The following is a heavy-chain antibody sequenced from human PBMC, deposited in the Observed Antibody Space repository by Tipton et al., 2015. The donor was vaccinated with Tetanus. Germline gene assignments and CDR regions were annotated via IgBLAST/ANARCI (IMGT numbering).Heavy chain of an antibody. J-gene: IGHJ1*01. CDR1: GGSISTYH. D-gene: IGHD3-3*01. CDR3: ARTSGYLYSNH. V-gene: IGHV4-59*01. CDR2: IDYFGTT. Sequence: TLSLTCTVSGGSISTYHWNWIRQSPGKGLEWIGYIDYFGTTKYNPSLESRVTMSVDTSKNQLSLKLSSVTSADTAVYYCARTSGYLYSNHWGQGTLVTVSS.